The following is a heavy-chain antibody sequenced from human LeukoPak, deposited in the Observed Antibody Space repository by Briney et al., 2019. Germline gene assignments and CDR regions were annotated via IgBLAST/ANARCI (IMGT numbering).Heavy chain of an antibody. D-gene: IGHD3-10*01. Sequence: SVKVSCKASGGTSSSYGISWVRQAPGQGLEWMGRIIPILDITNYAQNFQGRVTITADKSTGTAYMELSSLTSEDTAVYYCAREGIVVRGPYYFDYWGQGTLVTVSS. V-gene: IGHV1-69*04. J-gene: IGHJ4*02. CDR1: GGTSSSYG. CDR3: AREGIVVRGPYYFDY. CDR2: IIPILDIT.